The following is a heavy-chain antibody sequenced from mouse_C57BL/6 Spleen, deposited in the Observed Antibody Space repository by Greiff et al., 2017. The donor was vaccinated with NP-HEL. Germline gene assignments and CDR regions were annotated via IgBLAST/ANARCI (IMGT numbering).Heavy chain of an antibody. J-gene: IGHJ4*01. V-gene: IGHV7-3*01. CDR1: GFTFTDYY. CDR3: ARYHYYGRYYAMDY. D-gene: IGHD1-1*01. CDR2: IRNKANGYTT. Sequence: EVNVVESGGGLVQPGGSLSLSCAASGFTFTDYYMSWVRQPPGKALEWLGFIRNKANGYTTEYSASVKGRFTISRDNSQSILYLQMNALRAEDSATYYCARYHYYGRYYAMDYWGQGTSVTVSS.